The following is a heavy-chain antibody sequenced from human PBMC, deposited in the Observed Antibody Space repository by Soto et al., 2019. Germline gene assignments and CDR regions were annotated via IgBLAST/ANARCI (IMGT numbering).Heavy chain of an antibody. J-gene: IGHJ6*03. CDR3: ANCADYYYYDMDV. D-gene: IGHD2-21*01. V-gene: IGHV3-23*01. Sequence: PGGSLRLSCAASKFTFSSYAMSWVRQAPGKGLEWVSVISGSGGSTYYADSVRGRFTISRDNSKNTLYLQMNSLRAEDTAVYYCANCADYYYYDMDVWGKGTTVTVS. CDR2: ISGSGGST. CDR1: KFTFSSYA.